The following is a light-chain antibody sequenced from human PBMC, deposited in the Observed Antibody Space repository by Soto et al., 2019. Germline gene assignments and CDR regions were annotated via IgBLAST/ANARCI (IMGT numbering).Light chain of an antibody. CDR2: GAS. Sequence: ETVMTLSPAALSVSPGQGATLSCRASQRVGNDVAWYQQKPGQAPRLLIYGASTRATAIPARFSASGSGTDFTLTISRLEPEDFAVYYCHQYNHWLTWTFGQGTKVDIK. CDR1: QRVGND. J-gene: IGKJ1*01. CDR3: HQYNHWLTWT. V-gene: IGKV3-15*01.